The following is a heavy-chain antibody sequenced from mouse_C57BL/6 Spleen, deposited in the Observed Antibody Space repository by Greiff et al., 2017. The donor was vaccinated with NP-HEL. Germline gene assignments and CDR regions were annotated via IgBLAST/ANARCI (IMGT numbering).Heavy chain of an antibody. CDR3: TRDPIYYDYDGAMDY. CDR2: ISSGGDYI. V-gene: IGHV5-9-1*02. J-gene: IGHJ4*01. CDR1: GFTFSSYA. Sequence: EVKVVESGEGLVKPGGSLKLSCAASGFTFSSYAMSWVRQTPEKRLEWVAYISSGGDYIYYADTVKGRFTISRDNARNTLYLQMSSLKSEDTAMYYCTRDPIYYDYDGAMDYWGQGTSVTVSS. D-gene: IGHD2-4*01.